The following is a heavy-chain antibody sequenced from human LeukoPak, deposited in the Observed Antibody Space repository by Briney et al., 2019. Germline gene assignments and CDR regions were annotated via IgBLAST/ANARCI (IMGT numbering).Heavy chain of an antibody. D-gene: IGHD5-18*01. CDR1: GFTFSSYS. CDR2: SSSGSTI. V-gene: IGHV3-48*02. J-gene: IGHJ4*02. CDR3: ARAGPNTAMDPFDY. Sequence: GGSLRLSCVASGFTFSSYSMSWVRQAPGKGLEWVSYSSSGSTIFYADSVKGRFTISRDNAKNSLYLQMNSLRDEDTAVYYCARAGPNTAMDPFDYWGLGTLVTVSS.